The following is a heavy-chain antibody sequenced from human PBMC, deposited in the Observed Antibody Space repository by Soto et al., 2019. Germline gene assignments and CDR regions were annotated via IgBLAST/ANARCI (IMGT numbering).Heavy chain of an antibody. Sequence: GGSLRLSXAASGFTFSSYSMNWVRQAPGKGLEWVSSISSSSSYIYYADSVKGRFTISRDNAKNSLYLQMNSLRAEDTAVYYCPRDKLDTTGTTSDAFDIWGQGTMVTVSS. V-gene: IGHV3-21*01. D-gene: IGHD1-1*01. J-gene: IGHJ3*02. CDR3: PRDKLDTTGTTSDAFDI. CDR2: ISSSSSYI. CDR1: GFTFSSYS.